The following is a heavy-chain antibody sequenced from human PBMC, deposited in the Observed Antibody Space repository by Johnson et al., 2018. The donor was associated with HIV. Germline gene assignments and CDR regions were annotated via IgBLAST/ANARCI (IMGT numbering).Heavy chain of an antibody. CDR2: WSGGGT. J-gene: IGHJ3*02. CDR3: ARATYYYDTSGYLIRPRAFDI. V-gene: IGHV3-20*03. D-gene: IGHD3-22*01. Sequence: WSGGGTTYADSVKGRFTVSSDSAKNSLYLQMNSLRAEDTALYYCARATYYYDTSGYLIRPRAFDIWGQGTVVTVSS.